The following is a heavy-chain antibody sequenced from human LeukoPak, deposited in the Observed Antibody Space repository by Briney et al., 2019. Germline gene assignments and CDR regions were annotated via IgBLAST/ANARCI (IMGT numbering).Heavy chain of an antibody. CDR2: IRSKAVGGTT. V-gene: IGHV3-15*01. Sequence: GGSLRLSCAASGFIFTDAWMTWVRQAPGKGLEWVGRIRSKAVGGTTDYAAPLKGRFTVSRDDSKNTFYLEMNSLKTEDTAVYYCASDILTSSGYYFDYWGQGTLVTVSS. CDR3: ASDILTSSGYYFDY. J-gene: IGHJ4*02. D-gene: IGHD3-9*01. CDR1: GFIFTDAW.